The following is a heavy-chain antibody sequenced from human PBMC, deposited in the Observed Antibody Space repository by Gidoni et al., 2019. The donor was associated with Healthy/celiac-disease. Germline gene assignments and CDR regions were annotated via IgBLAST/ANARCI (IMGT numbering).Heavy chain of an antibody. CDR1: GFTFSSYE. Sequence: EVQLVESGEGLVQPGGSLRLPCAASGFTFSSYEMNWVRQAPGKGLEGVSYISSSGSTIYYADSVKGRFTISRDNAKNSLYLQMNSLRAEDTAVYYCAREIVGFDYWGQGTLVTVSS. V-gene: IGHV3-48*03. CDR2: ISSSGSTI. J-gene: IGHJ4*02. D-gene: IGHD1-26*01. CDR3: AREIVGFDY.